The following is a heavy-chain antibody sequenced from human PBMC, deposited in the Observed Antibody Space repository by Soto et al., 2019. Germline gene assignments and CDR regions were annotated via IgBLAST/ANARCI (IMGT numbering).Heavy chain of an antibody. V-gene: IGHV3-23*01. CDR1: GFTFSSYA. D-gene: IGHD2-2*01. Sequence: VQLLESGGGSVQPGGSLTLSCAASGFTFSSYAMNWVRQAPGKGLEWVSVISGSGGSTYYVDSVKGRFTISRDDSKNTLYLQMNSLRAEDTAVYYCAKGGSTSSYAGIDSWGQGSLVTVSS. CDR2: ISGSGGST. CDR3: AKGGSTSSYAGIDS. J-gene: IGHJ5*02.